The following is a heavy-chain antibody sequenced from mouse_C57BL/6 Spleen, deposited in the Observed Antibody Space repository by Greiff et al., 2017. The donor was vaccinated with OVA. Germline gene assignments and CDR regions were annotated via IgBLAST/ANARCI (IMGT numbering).Heavy chain of an antibody. J-gene: IGHJ2*01. D-gene: IGHD1-1*01. V-gene: IGHV7-3*01. CDR1: GFTFTDYY. CDR2: IRNKANGYTT. Sequence: EVKLVESGGGLVQPGGSLSLSCAASGFTFTDYYMSWVRQPPGKALEWLGFIRNKANGYTTEYSASVKGRFTISRDNSQSILYLQMNALRAEDSATYYCASLYYYGSSPFDDWGQGTTLTVSS. CDR3: ASLYYYGSSPFDD.